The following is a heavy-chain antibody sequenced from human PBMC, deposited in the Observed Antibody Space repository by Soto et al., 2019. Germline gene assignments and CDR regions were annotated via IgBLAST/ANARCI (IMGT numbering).Heavy chain of an antibody. Sequence: QVLLVESGGGVVQPGRSLRLSCSASGCNFNNYGMHWVGQAPGKGLEWLAVIWADGSSNYHADSVKGRFAVSRDNSKNTLYLQMNRLKTEDPAAYYYSRPHGYGSVWYCLDVWGQGTFVTVSS. D-gene: IGHD6-13*01. J-gene: IGHJ3*01. CDR3: SRPHGYGSVWYCLDV. V-gene: IGHV3-33*01. CDR1: GCNFNNYG. CDR2: IWADGSSN.